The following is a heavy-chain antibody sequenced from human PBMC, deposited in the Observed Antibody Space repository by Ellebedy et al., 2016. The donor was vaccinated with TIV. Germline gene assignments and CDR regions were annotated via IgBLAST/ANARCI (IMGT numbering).Heavy chain of an antibody. D-gene: IGHD1-1*01. J-gene: IGHJ1*01. CDR1: GGTFSSHS. CDR3: ARATHGTWSEYFQH. CDR2: IVPSFGTP. Sequence: AASVNVSCKASGGTFSSHSITRLRQPPGQGLEWMGGIVPSFGTPKYAPKFQGRVTITSDNSTNTVYMELTSLRFEDTAVYYCARATHGTWSEYFQHWGQGTLVTVSS. V-gene: IGHV1-69*06.